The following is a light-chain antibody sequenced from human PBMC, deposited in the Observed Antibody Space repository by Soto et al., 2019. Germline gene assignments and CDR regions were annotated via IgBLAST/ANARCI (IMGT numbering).Light chain of an antibody. CDR2: SDV. CDR3: AAWDDSLNGRV. V-gene: IGLV1-40*01. CDR1: SSNIGAGFD. Sequence: QSALTQPPSVSGAPGQRVSISCSGSSSNIGAGFDVHWYQQFPGAAPKLLIYSDVNRPSGVPYRFSASKSGTSASLTITGLQTEDEAHYYCAAWDDSLNGRVFGTGTKVTVL. J-gene: IGLJ1*01.